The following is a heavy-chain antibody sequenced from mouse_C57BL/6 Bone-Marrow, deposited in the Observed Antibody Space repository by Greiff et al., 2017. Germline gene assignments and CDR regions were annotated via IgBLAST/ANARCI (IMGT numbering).Heavy chain of an antibody. J-gene: IGHJ2*01. CDR2: ISYDGSN. CDR3: ASSVGDY. Sequence: ESGPGLVKPSQSLSLTCSVTGYSITSGYYWNWIRQLPGNNLEWMGYISYDGSNNYNPSLKNRISITRDTSKNQFFLKLNSVTTEDTATYYCASSVGDYWGQGTTLTVSS. CDR1: GYSITSGYY. V-gene: IGHV3-6*01.